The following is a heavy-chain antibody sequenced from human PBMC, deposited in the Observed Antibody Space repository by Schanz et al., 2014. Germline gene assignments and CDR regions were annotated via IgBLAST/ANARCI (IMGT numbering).Heavy chain of an antibody. Sequence: QVQLVQSGAEMKKPGSSVRVSCKASGGPLSSYPINWVRQAPGQGLEWMGWINPNNGGTKYAQKFQGRVTMTRDTSISTAYMELSRLRSDDTAVYYCASLAVAGTMLDFDYWGQGTLVTVSS. CDR2: INPNNGGT. D-gene: IGHD6-19*01. CDR3: ASLAVAGTMLDFDY. CDR1: GGPLSSYP. J-gene: IGHJ4*02. V-gene: IGHV1-2*02.